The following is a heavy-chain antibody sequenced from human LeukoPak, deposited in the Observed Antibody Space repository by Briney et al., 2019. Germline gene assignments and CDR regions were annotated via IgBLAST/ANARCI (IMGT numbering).Heavy chain of an antibody. V-gene: IGHV4-31*03. CDR3: ASYGSGSYRFDP. CDR2: IHHSGST. J-gene: IGHJ5*02. Sequence: PSETLSLTCTVSGGSISSGNYYWSWIRQHPGKGLEWIGYIHHSGSTYYNPSLKSRVIISVDTSKNQFSLKLNSVTAADTAVYYCASYGSGSYRFDPWGQGTLVAVSS. CDR1: GGSISSGNYY. D-gene: IGHD3-10*01.